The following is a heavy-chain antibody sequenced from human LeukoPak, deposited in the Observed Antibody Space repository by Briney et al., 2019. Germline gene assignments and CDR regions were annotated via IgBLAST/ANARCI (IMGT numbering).Heavy chain of an antibody. J-gene: IGHJ4*02. Sequence: PGGSLRPSCAASGFTVSSNYMSWVRQAPGKGLEWVSVIYSGGSTYYADSVKGRFTISRDNSKNTLYLQMNSLRAEDTAVYYCARKPYYDFWSGYPTNYFDYWGQGTLVTVSS. CDR3: ARKPYYDFWSGYPTNYFDY. V-gene: IGHV3-66*01. CDR1: GFTVSSNY. CDR2: IYSGGST. D-gene: IGHD3-3*01.